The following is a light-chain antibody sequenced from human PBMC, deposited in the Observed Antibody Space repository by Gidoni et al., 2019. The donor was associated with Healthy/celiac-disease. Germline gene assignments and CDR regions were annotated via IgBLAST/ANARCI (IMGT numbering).Light chain of an antibody. CDR2: YDS. Sequence: SYVLTQPPSVSVAPGKTARITCGGNNIGSKSVHWYQQKPGQAPVLVIYYDSDRPSGIPERFSGSNSGNTATLTISRVEAGDEADYYCQVWDSSSDHPVVFGGGTKLT. CDR3: QVWDSSSDHPVV. CDR1: NIGSKS. J-gene: IGLJ2*01. V-gene: IGLV3-21*04.